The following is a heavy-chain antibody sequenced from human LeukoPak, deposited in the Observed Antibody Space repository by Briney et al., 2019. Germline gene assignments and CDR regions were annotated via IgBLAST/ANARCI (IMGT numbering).Heavy chain of an antibody. V-gene: IGHV3-23*01. CDR2: INGSGVIT. Sequence: GGSLRLSCAASEFTFSKYAMNWVRQAPGKGLEWVSGINGSGVITFYADSVKGRFTISRDNSKNTLYSQMNSLRAEDTAIYYCAKDSSQGGDYFDSWGKGTLVTVSS. CDR1: EFTFSKYA. J-gene: IGHJ4*02. CDR3: AKDSSQGGDYFDS. D-gene: IGHD3-16*01.